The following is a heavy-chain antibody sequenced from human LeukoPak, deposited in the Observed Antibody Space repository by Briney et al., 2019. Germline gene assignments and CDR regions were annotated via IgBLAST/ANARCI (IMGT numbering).Heavy chain of an antibody. CDR1: GYSFTRYW. CDR2: VYPGDSDV. CDR3: ARRGVTSSPLDY. V-gene: IGHV5-51*01. J-gene: IGHJ4*02. Sequence: PGEPLKISCQGSGYSFTRYWIGWVRQMPGKGLEWMGAVYPGDSDVRYGPSFQGQVTISVDTSINTAYLQWSSLKASDTAIYYCARRGVTSSPLDYWGQGTLVTVSS. D-gene: IGHD3-10*01.